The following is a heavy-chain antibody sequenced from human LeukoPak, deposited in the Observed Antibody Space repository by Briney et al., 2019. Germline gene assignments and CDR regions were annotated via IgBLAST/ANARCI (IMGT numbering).Heavy chain of an antibody. CDR3: ARGGDYYGSGSSLYYYYGMDV. CDR2: INPNSGGT. J-gene: IGHJ6*02. D-gene: IGHD3-10*01. Sequence: ASVKVSSKASGYTFTGYYMHWVLQAPGQGLEWMGWINPNSGGTNYAQKFQGRVTMTRDTSISTVYMELSRLRSDDTAVYYCARGGDYYGSGSSLYYYYGMDVWGQGTTVTVSS. V-gene: IGHV1-2*02. CDR1: GYTFTGYY.